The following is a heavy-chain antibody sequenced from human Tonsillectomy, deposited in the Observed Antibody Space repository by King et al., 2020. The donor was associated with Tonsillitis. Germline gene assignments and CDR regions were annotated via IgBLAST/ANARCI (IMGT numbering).Heavy chain of an antibody. CDR2: IKEDGSEK. D-gene: IGHD2-21*02. CDR3: ARDLDCGGDCSTGAFDI. CDR1: GFTFSRYW. V-gene: IGHV3-7*01. J-gene: IGHJ3*02. Sequence: VQLVESGGGLVQPGGSLRLSCAASGFTFSRYWMSWVRQAPGKGLEWVANIKEDGSEKYYVDSVRGRFTMSRKNAKNSLYLQINILRDEDTAVYYCARDLDCGGDCSTGAFDIWGQGTMVTVSS.